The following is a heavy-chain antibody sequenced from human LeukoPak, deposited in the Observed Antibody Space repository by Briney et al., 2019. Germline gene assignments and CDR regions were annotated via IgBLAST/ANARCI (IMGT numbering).Heavy chain of an antibody. V-gene: IGHV3-48*03. D-gene: IGHD3-10*02. CDR3: AELGITMIGGV. CDR2: ISSSGSTI. Sequence: GGSLRLSCAASGFTFSSYEMNWVRKAPGKGLEWVSYISSSGSTINYADSVKGRFTISRDNAKNSLYLQMNSQRAEDTAVYYCAELGITMIGGVWGKGTTVTISS. CDR1: GFTFSSYE. J-gene: IGHJ6*04.